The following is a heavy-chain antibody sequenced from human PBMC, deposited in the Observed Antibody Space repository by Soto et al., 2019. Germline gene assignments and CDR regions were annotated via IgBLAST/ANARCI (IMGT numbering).Heavy chain of an antibody. J-gene: IGHJ3*02. Sequence: QVQLVQSGAEVKKPGSSVKVSCKASGGTFSSYAISWVRQAPGQGLEWMGGIIPIFGTANYAQKFQGRVTIHADKSTSTAYMELSSLSCEDTVLYYCARVSSRCWCAAFAIWGQGTMVTVSS. CDR2: IIPIFGTA. CDR3: ARVSSRCWCAAFAI. CDR1: GGTFSSYA. V-gene: IGHV1-69*06. D-gene: IGHD6-13*01.